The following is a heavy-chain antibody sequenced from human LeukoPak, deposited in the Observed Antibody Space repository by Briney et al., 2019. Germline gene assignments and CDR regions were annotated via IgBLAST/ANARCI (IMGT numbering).Heavy chain of an antibody. CDR1: GFTFSSYG. D-gene: IGHD3-16*01. V-gene: IGHV3-30*18. Sequence: GRSLRLSWKASGFTFSSYGMHWVRQAPGKGLEWVAVISYDGSNKDYTDSVKGRSTISRDNSKNTLYLQMNSLRAEDTAVYYCAKDVNLKELWPKYYFDYWGQGTLVSVSS. CDR2: ISYDGSNK. J-gene: IGHJ4*02. CDR3: AKDVNLKELWPKYYFDY.